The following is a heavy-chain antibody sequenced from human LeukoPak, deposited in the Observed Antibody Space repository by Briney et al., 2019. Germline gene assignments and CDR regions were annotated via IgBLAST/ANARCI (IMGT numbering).Heavy chain of an antibody. J-gene: IGHJ4*02. CDR2: IKQDGSKK. CDR3: TRVGYIDEGIDY. CDR1: GFPFSSYW. D-gene: IGHD5-24*01. Sequence: PGGSLRLSCVASGFPFSSYWMTWVRQAPGKGLEWVANIKQDGSKKSYVDSVKGRFTISRDNAKNSLYLQMNSLRDEDTAIYYCTRVGYIDEGIDYWVQGTLVTVSS. V-gene: IGHV3-7*04.